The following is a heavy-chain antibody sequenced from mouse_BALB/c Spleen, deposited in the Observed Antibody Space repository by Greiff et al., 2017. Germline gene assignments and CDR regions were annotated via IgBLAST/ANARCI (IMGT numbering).Heavy chain of an antibody. D-gene: IGHD2-10*02. V-gene: IGHV3-6*02. CDR3: AREYGNYEGFAY. Sequence: EVQLQESGPGLVKPSQSLSLTCSVTGYSITSGYYWNWIRQFPGNKLEWMGYISYDGSNNYNPSLKNRISITRDTSKNQFFLKLNSVTTEDTATYYCAREYGNYEGFAYWGQGTLVTVSA. CDR1: GYSITSGYY. J-gene: IGHJ3*01. CDR2: ISYDGSN.